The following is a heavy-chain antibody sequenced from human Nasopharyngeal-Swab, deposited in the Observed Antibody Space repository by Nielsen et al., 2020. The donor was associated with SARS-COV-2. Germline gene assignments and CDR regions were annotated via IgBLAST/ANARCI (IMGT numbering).Heavy chain of an antibody. Sequence: ASVKVSCKASGYTFTGYYMHWVRQAPGQGLEWMGRINPNSGGTNYAQKFQGRVTMTRDTSISTAYMELSRLRSDDTAVYYCARVDTAMEVTYYYYGMDVWGQGTTVTVSS. CDR3: ARVDTAMEVTYYYYGMDV. CDR1: GYTFTGYY. V-gene: IGHV1-2*06. D-gene: IGHD5-18*01. CDR2: INPNSGGT. J-gene: IGHJ6*02.